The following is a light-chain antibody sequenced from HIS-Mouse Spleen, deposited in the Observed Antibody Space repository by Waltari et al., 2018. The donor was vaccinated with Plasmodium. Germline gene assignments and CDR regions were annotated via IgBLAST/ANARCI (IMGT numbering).Light chain of an antibody. CDR2: EGS. J-gene: IGLJ3*02. CDR3: CSYAGSNTFV. Sequence: QSALTQPASVSGSPGQSITISCTGTSSDVGSYNPVSRYQQHPGKAPKLMIYEGSKRPSGVSNRVSGSKSGNTASLTISGLQAEDEADYYCCSYAGSNTFVFGGGTKLTVL. CDR1: SSDVGSYNP. V-gene: IGLV2-23*03.